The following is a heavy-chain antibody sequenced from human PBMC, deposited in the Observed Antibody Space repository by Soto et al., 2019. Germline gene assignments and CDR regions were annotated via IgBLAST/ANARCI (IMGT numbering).Heavy chain of an antibody. Sequence: QVQLVQSGAELKKPGSSVKVSCKASGGTFSSYAISWVRQAPGQGLEWMGGIIPIFGTANYAQKFQGRVTITADKSTSQAYMELGSLRSEDTAVYYCARDRFRRKQAYYYYYGMDVWGQGTTVTVSS. CDR1: GGTFSSYA. CDR2: IIPIFGTA. J-gene: IGHJ6*02. V-gene: IGHV1-69*06. CDR3: ARDRFRRKQAYYYYYGMDV. D-gene: IGHD3-10*01.